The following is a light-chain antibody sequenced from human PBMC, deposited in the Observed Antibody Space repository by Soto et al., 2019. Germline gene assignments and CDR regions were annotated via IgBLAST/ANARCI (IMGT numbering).Light chain of an antibody. Sequence: QSALTQPPSASGSPGQSVTISCTGTSGDIGGYDYVSWYQQHPGKAPKLMIYEVTKRPLGVPDRFSGSKSGTSASLAISGLQAEDEADYYCAAWDDSLSGYVFGTGTKVTVL. J-gene: IGLJ1*01. V-gene: IGLV2-8*01. CDR1: SGDIGGYDY. CDR2: EVT. CDR3: AAWDDSLSGYV.